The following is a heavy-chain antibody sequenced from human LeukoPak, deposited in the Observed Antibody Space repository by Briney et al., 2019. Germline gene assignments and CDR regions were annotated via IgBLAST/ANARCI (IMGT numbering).Heavy chain of an antibody. J-gene: IGHJ4*02. V-gene: IGHV1-2*02. Sequence: ASVKVSCKASGYTFTGYYMHWVRQAPGHGLEWMGWINPDSGGTNYAQKFQGRVTMTRDTSISTAYMELSRLRSDDTAVYYCARDTPRPIPRGFEYWGQGTLVTVSS. CDR3: ARDTPRPIPRGFEY. CDR1: GYTFTGYY. CDR2: INPDSGGT.